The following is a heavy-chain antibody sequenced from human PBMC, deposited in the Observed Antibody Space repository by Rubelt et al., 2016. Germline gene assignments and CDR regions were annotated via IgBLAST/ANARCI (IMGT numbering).Heavy chain of an antibody. CDR2: IIPIFGTA. CDR1: GGTFSSYA. V-gene: IGHV1-69*06. J-gene: IGHJ3*02. D-gene: IGHD5-24*01. CDR3: ARDSTEMATLDAFDI. Sequence: QVQLVQSGAEVKKPGSSVKVSCKASGGTFSSYAISWVRQAPGQGLEWMGGIIPIFGTASYAQKFQGRVTITRDTSASTAYMELSSLRSEDTAVYYCARDSTEMATLDAFDIWGQGTMVTVSS.